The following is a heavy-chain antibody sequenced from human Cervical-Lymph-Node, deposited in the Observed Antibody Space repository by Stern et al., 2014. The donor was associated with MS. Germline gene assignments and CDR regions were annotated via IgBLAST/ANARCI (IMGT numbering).Heavy chain of an antibody. Sequence: VQLVESGPEVKKPGASVMVSCKTSGYTFTNYYIHWVRQAPGQGLQWMGIINPNVRVTASAQKFQGRLTMTRDTSTTTVYMRLITLTSEDTAMYYCTRAVGGVGREWGQGTLVFVSS. CDR3: TRAVGGVGRE. J-gene: IGHJ4*02. CDR1: GYTFTNYY. D-gene: IGHD3-16*01. V-gene: IGHV1-46*01. CDR2: INPNVRVT.